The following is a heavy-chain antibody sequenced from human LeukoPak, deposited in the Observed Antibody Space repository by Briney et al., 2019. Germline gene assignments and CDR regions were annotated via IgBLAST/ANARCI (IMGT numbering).Heavy chain of an antibody. V-gene: IGHV3-23*01. J-gene: IGHJ4*02. CDR3: AKGRVAAADDCIDC. Sequence: GGSLSLSCAASGFTFSSYAMSWVRQAPGKGLEWVSTVSTGGRSTYYAASVKGRFTISRDNSKNTLYLQMNNLRAEDTAIYYCAKGRVAAADDCIDCWGQGTLVTVSS. CDR2: VSTGGRST. D-gene: IGHD6-13*01. CDR1: GFTFSSYA.